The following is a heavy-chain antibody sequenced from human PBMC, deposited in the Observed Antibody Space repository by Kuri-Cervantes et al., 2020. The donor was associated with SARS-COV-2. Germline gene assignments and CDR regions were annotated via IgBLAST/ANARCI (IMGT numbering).Heavy chain of an antibody. J-gene: IGHJ4*02. CDR1: GFTFSSYG. CDR2: ISYDGSNK. D-gene: IGHD5-18*01. Sequence: GGSLRLSCAASGFTFSSYGMHWVRQAPGKGLEWVAVISYDGSNKYYADSVKGRFTISRDNSKNTLYLQMNSLRAEDTAVYHCAKVGHYSYGYLGWWGQGTLVTVSS. CDR3: AKVGHYSYGYLGW. V-gene: IGHV3-30*18.